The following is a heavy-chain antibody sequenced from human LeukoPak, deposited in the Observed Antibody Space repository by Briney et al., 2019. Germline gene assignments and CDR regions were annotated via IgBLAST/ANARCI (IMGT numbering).Heavy chain of an antibody. V-gene: IGHV4-34*01. J-gene: IGHJ6*03. CDR1: GGSFSGYY. D-gene: IGHD3-22*01. Sequence: SETLSLTCAVYGGSFSGYYWTWIRQTPEKGLEWIGEMNPSGSTNYNPSLKSRVTISVDTSKNQFSLELSSVTAADTAAYYCARGRQDVTMIVVVMTAVSYYLDVWGKGTTVTVS. CDR3: ARGRQDVTMIVVVMTAVSYYLDV. CDR2: MNPSGST.